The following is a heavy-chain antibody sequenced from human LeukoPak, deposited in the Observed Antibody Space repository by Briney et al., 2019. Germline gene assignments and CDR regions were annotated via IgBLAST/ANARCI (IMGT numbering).Heavy chain of an antibody. D-gene: IGHD6-19*01. Sequence: SETLSLTCAVYGRSFSGYYWSWIRQPPGKGLEWIGEINHSGSTNYNPSLKSRVTISVDTSKNQFSLKLSSVTAADTAVYYCASCYGYSSGWYHYWGQGTLVTVSS. V-gene: IGHV4-34*01. CDR2: INHSGST. CDR1: GRSFSGYY. J-gene: IGHJ4*02. CDR3: ASCYGYSSGWYHY.